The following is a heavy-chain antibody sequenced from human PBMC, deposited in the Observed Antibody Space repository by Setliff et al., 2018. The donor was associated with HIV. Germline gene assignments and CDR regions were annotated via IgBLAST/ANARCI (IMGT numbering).Heavy chain of an antibody. CDR2: ISNSARTI. J-gene: IGHJ3*02. D-gene: IGHD2-15*01. CDR1: GFTLSHHE. Sequence: PGGSLRLSCVASGFTLSHHEMSWVRQAPGKGLEWVAYISNSARTIYYADSVKGRFTISRDNGKDSLYLQMNSLRADDTALYYCAREGQDTDSFDIWGQGTMVTVSS. CDR3: AREGQDTDSFDI. V-gene: IGHV3-48*03.